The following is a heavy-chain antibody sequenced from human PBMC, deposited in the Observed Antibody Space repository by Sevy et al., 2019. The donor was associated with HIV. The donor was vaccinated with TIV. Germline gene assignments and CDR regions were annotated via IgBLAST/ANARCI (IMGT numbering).Heavy chain of an antibody. V-gene: IGHV3-7*01. D-gene: IGHD6-13*01. CDR3: VRAIAADGSF. Sequence: GGFLRLSCAASGFSLNSYWMSCVHQAPGKGLEWVANIKQDGSVRYYVDSVKARFTISRDNARNLLYLQMDSLRAEDTALYYCVRAIAADGSFWGQGTLVTVSS. CDR1: GFSLNSYW. CDR2: IKQDGSVR. J-gene: IGHJ4*02.